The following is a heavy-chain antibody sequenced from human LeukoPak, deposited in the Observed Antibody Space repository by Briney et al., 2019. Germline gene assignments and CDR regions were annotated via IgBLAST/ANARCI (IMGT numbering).Heavy chain of an antibody. J-gene: IGHJ4*02. D-gene: IGHD6-13*01. CDR2: INYSRST. Sequence: SETLSFTCTVSGGSISNYYWSWIRPPPGKGLEGIGFINYSRSTNYNPSLKSRVTISVDTSKNQFSLKMSSVTAADTAVYYSARGLRYSSSWSVYFDYWGQGNLVTVSS. CDR3: ARGLRYSSSWSVYFDY. CDR1: GGSISNYY. V-gene: IGHV4-59*08.